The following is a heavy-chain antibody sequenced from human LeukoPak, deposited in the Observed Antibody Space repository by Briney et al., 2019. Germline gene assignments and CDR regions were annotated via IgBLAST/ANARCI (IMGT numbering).Heavy chain of an antibody. CDR2: INHSGST. Sequence: PSETLSLTCAVYGGSFSGYYWSWIRQPPGKGLEWIGEINHSGSTNYNPSLKSRVTISVDTSKNQFPLKLSSVTAADTAVYYCARGRFWSGYYTSNWFDPWGQGTLVTVSS. CDR3: ARGRFWSGYYTSNWFDP. D-gene: IGHD3-3*01. CDR1: GGSFSGYY. J-gene: IGHJ5*02. V-gene: IGHV4-34*01.